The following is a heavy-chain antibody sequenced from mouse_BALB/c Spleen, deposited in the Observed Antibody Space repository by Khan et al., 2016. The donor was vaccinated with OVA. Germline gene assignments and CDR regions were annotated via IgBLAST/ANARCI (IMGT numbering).Heavy chain of an antibody. V-gene: IGHV9-3-1*01. J-gene: IGHJ1*01. D-gene: IGHD1-1*02. CDR1: GYTFTNYG. CDR2: INTYTGEP. Sequence: QIQLVQSGPELKKPGETVKISCKASGYTFTNYGMNWVKQAPGKGLKWMGWINTYTGEPTYADDFKGRFAFSLETSASTSYLQINNLKNEDTATYFCAIGGYWYFDFWGAGTTVTVAS. CDR3: AIGGYWYFDF.